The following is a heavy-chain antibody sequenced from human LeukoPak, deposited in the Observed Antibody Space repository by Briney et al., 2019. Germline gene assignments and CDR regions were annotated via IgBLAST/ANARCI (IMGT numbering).Heavy chain of an antibody. Sequence: ASVKVSCKASGYTFTSYDINWVRQATGQGLEWMGWMNPNSGNTGYAQKFQGRVTMTRNTSISTAYMELSSLRSEDTAVYYCAKDHGYDILTGYDSWFDPWGQGTLVTVSS. CDR1: GYTFTSYD. CDR2: MNPNSGNT. J-gene: IGHJ5*02. CDR3: AKDHGYDILTGYDSWFDP. V-gene: IGHV1-8*01. D-gene: IGHD3-9*01.